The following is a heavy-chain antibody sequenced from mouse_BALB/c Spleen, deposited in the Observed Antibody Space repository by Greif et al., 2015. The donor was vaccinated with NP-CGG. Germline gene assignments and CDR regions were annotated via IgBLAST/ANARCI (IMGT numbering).Heavy chain of an antibody. Sequence: ESGPALVKPSQSLSLTCTVTGYSITSDYAWNWIRQFPGNKLEWMGYISYSGSTSYNPSLKSRISITRDTSKNQFFLQLNSVTTEDTATYYCARLAIYYAMDYWGQGTSVTVSS. CDR3: ARLAIYYAMDY. CDR1: GYSITSDYA. J-gene: IGHJ4*01. V-gene: IGHV3-2*02. D-gene: IGHD1-1*01. CDR2: ISYSGST.